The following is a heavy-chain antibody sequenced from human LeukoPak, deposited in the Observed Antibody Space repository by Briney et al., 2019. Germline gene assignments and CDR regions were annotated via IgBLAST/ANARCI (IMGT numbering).Heavy chain of an antibody. D-gene: IGHD1-7*01. CDR2: IRGSGGST. J-gene: IGHJ6*02. CDR3: AKGTSPYYYGMDV. CDR1: GFTFSSYA. V-gene: IGHV3-23*01. Sequence: GGSLRLSCATSGFTFSSYAMSWVRQAPGKGLEWFSAIRGSGGSTHYADSVKGRFTISRDNSKNTLYLQMNSLRAEDTAVYYCAKGTSPYYYGMDVWGQGTTVTVSS.